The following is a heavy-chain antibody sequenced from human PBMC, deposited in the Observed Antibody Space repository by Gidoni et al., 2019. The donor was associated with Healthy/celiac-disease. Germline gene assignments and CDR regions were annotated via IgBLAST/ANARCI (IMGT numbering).Heavy chain of an antibody. V-gene: IGHV1-69*01. Sequence: QVQLVQSGAEVKKPGSPVKVSCKASGGTFSSYANSWVRQAPGQGLEWMGGIIPIFGTANDAQKFQGRVTITADESTSTAYMELSSLRSEDTAVYYCARARDYIVVVPAAMEDYYYYYGMDVWGQGTTVTVSS. CDR2: IIPIFGTA. J-gene: IGHJ6*02. CDR3: ARARDYIVVVPAAMEDYYYYYGMDV. D-gene: IGHD2-2*01. CDR1: GGTFSSYA.